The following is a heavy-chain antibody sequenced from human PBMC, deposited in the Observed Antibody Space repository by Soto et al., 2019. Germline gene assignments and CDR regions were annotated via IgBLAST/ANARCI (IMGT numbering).Heavy chain of an antibody. Sequence: HPGGSLRLSCVASGFTFSTYAMSWVRQAPGKGLEWVSSISGSGSKTYYADSVKGRFTISRDDSKSTLYLQVNSLRAEDTAVFYCARDPSHAYYTLFYYYDYWGQGALVTVSS. CDR2: ISGSGSKT. V-gene: IGHV3-23*01. J-gene: IGHJ4*02. CDR3: ARDPSHAYYTLFYYYDY. D-gene: IGHD1-26*01. CDR1: GFTFSTYA.